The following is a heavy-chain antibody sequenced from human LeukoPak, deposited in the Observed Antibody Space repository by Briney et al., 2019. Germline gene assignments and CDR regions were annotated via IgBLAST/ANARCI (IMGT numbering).Heavy chain of an antibody. CDR2: IYYSGST. V-gene: IGHV4-30-4*08. CDR1: GGSISSGDYY. CDR3: ARDALYCSSTSCYRYWYFDV. Sequence: SETLSLTCTVSGGSISSGDYYWSWIRQPPGKGLEWIGYIYYSGSTYYNPSLKSRVTISVDTSKNQFSLKLSSVTAADTAVYYCARDALYCSSTSCYRYWYFDVWGRGTLVTVSS. J-gene: IGHJ2*01. D-gene: IGHD2-2*01.